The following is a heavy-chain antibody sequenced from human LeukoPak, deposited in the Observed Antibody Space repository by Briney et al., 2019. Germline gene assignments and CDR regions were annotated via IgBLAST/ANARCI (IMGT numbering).Heavy chain of an antibody. CDR3: ARAYDFWSGYPFDY. CDR2: IYYSGST. D-gene: IGHD3-3*01. CDR1: GGSISSYY. V-gene: IGHV4-59*01. J-gene: IGHJ4*02. Sequence: SETLSLTCTVSGGSISSYYWSWIRQPPGKGLEWIGYIYYSGSTNYNPSLKSRVTISVDTSKNQFSLKLSSVTAADTAVYYCARAYDFWSGYPFDYWGQGTLVTVSS.